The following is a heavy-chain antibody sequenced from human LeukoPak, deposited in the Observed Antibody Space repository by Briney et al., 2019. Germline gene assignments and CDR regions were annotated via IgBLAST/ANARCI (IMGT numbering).Heavy chain of an antibody. V-gene: IGHV1-46*01. Sequence: ASVKVSCKASGYTFTSYYMHWVRQAPGQGLEWTGIINPSGGSTSYAQKFQGRVTMTRDTSTSTVYMELSSLRSEDTAVYYCARGSGSDYVWGSYRPYNWFDPWGQGTLVTVSS. CDR1: GYTFTSYY. J-gene: IGHJ5*02. D-gene: IGHD3-16*02. CDR2: INPSGGST. CDR3: ARGSGSDYVWGSYRPYNWFDP.